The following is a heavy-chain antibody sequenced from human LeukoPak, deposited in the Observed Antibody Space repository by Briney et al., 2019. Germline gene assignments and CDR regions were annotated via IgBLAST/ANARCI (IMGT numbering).Heavy chain of an antibody. CDR2: ISGKGGRTT. V-gene: IGHV3-23*01. J-gene: IGHJ3*02. D-gene: IGHD4-11*01. Sequence: GGSLRLSCAASGFTFSSYDMSWVRQAPGKGLEWVSGISGKGGRTTYYADSVKGRFTISRDNSKNTLYLQLNSLRAGDTAVYYCAISLYSNYIVRVVRNAFDIWGQGTMVTVSS. CDR1: GFTFSSYD. CDR3: AISLYSNYIVRVVRNAFDI.